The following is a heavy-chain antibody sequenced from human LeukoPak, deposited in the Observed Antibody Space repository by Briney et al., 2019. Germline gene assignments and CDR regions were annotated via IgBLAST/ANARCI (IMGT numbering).Heavy chain of an antibody. J-gene: IGHJ4*02. Sequence: PGGSLRLSCAASGFTFSSYSMNWVRQAPGKGLEWVSSISSSSSYIYYADLVKGRFTISRDNAKNSLYLQMSSLRAEDTAVYYCARDPFGYSSSWGQGTLVTVSS. V-gene: IGHV3-21*01. CDR1: GFTFSSYS. CDR3: ARDPFGYSSS. CDR2: ISSSSSYI. D-gene: IGHD6-13*01.